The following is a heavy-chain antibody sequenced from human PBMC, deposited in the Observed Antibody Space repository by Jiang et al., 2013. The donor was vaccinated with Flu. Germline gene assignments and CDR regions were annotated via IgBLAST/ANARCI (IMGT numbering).Heavy chain of an antibody. Sequence: TFSSYAMSWVRQAPGKGLEWVSAISGSGGSTYYADSVKGRFTISRDNSKNTLYLQMNSLRAEDTAVYYCAKGWGDIVVVPAAIRYDYWGQGTLVTVSS. CDR3: AKGWGDIVVVPAAIRYDY. CDR2: ISGSGGST. V-gene: IGHV3-23*01. J-gene: IGHJ4*02. D-gene: IGHD2-2*02. CDR1: TFSSYA.